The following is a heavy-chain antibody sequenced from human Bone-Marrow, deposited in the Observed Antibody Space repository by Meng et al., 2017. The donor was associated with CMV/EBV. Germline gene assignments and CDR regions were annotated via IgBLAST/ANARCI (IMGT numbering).Heavy chain of an antibody. CDR3: ARFYYDILTGYYNDY. V-gene: IGHV3-21*01. D-gene: IGHD3-9*01. CDR1: GFAFSNFS. CDR2: ISSSSSYI. Sequence: GESLKISCVGSGFAFSNFSLNWVRQAPGKGLEWVSSISSSSSYIYYADSVKGRFTISRDNAKNSLYLQMNSLRAEDTAVYYCARFYYDILTGYYNDYWGQGTLVTVSS. J-gene: IGHJ4*02.